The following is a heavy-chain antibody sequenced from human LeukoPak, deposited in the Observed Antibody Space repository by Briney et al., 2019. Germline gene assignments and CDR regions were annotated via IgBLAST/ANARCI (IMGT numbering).Heavy chain of an antibody. V-gene: IGHV4-59*08. J-gene: IGHJ5*02. CDR1: GGSITNYY. CDR2: IYYSGST. D-gene: IGHD6-13*01. CDR3: ARHSAPSGTWYHWFDP. Sequence: SETLSLTCTVSGGSITNYYWSWIRQPPGKGLEWIGYIYYSGSTNYNPSLKSRVTISVDTSKNQFSLKLSSVTAADTAVYYCARHSAPSGTWYHWFDPWGQGTLATVSS.